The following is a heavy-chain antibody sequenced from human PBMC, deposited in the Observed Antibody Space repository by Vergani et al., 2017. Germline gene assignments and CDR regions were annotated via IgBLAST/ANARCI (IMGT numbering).Heavy chain of an antibody. V-gene: IGHV1-2*02. CDR2: INPNSGGT. Sequence: QVQLVQSGAEVKKPGASVKVSCKASGYTFTSYGISWVRQAPGQGLEWMGWINPNSGGTNYAQKFQGRVTMTRDTSISTAYMELNSLRAEDTAVYYCAKDLPYDFWSGYYPPYYYYGMDVWGQGTTVTVSS. CDR3: AKDLPYDFWSGYYPPYYYYGMDV. D-gene: IGHD3-3*01. J-gene: IGHJ6*02. CDR1: GYTFTSYG.